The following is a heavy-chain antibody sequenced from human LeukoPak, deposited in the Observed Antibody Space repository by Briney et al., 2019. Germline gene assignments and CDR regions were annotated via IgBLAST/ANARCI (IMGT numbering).Heavy chain of an antibody. V-gene: IGHV3-7*01. CDR3: ARGYCSSTSCPLGG. J-gene: IGHJ4*02. D-gene: IGHD2-2*01. CDR1: GFTFNTYW. Sequence: GGSLRLSCAASGFTFNTYWMSWVRQAPGKGLEWVGNIKQDGSEKNYMDSVKGRFTISRDNAKNSLYLQMNSLRAEDTAVYYCARGYCSSTSCPLGGWGQGTLVTVSS. CDR2: IKQDGSEK.